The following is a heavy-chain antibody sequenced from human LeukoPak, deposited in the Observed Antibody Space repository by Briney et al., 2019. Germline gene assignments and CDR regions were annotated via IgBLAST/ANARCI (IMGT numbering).Heavy chain of an antibody. D-gene: IGHD6-19*01. CDR3: ARAYSSGWYGIYAFDI. V-gene: IGHV4-4*07. Sequence: PSETLSLTCTVSGGSISSYYWSWIRQPAGKGLEWIGRIYTSGSTNYNPSLKSRVTMSVDTSKNQFSLKLSSVTAADTAVYYCARAYSSGWYGIYAFDIWAKGQWSPSLQ. J-gene: IGHJ3*02. CDR2: IYTSGST. CDR1: GGSISSYY.